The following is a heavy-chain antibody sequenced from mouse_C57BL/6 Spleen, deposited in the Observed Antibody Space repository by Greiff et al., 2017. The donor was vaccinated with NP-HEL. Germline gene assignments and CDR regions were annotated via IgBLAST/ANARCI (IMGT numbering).Heavy chain of an antibody. J-gene: IGHJ2*01. CDR3: ARGSTIVTSYYFDY. CDR1: GFTFSSYA. V-gene: IGHV5-4*01. CDR2: ISDGGSYT. D-gene: IGHD2-5*01. Sequence: VVESGGGLVKPGGSLKLSCAASGFTFSSYAMSWVRQTPEKRLEWVATISDGGSYTYYPDNVKGRFTISRDNAKNNLYLQMSHLKSEDTAMYYCARGSTIVTSYYFDYWGQGTTLTVSS.